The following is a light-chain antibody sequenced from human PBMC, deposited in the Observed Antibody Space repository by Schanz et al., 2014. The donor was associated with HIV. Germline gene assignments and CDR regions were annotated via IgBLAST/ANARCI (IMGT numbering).Light chain of an antibody. V-gene: IGKV3-20*01. J-gene: IGKJ4*01. CDR2: DAS. Sequence: VLTQSPATLSVSPGERVTLSCRTNHGVSTYLAWYQQKPGQAPRLLIYDASKRATGIPARFSGSGSGTDFTLTISRLEPEDFAVYYCQQYGSSPLTFGGGTRVEIK. CDR1: HGVSTY. CDR3: QQYGSSPLT.